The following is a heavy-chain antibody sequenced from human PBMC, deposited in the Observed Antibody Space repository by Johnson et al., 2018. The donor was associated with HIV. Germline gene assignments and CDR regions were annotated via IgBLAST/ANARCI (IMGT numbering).Heavy chain of an antibody. CDR1: GFTFDDYA. V-gene: IGHV3-9*01. Sequence: VQLVESGGGLVQPGRSLRLSCAASGFTFDDYAMHWVRHAPGKGLEWVSGISWNSGSIGYADSVKGRFTISRDNAKNSLYLQMNSLRAEDTALYYCAKEAAMVQGGAFDIWGQGTMVTVSS. J-gene: IGHJ3*02. CDR3: AKEAAMVQGGAFDI. CDR2: ISWNSGSI. D-gene: IGHD3-10*01.